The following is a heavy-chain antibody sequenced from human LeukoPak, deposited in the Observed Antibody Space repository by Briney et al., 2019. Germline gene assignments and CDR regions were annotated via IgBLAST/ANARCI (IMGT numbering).Heavy chain of an antibody. J-gene: IGHJ3*02. D-gene: IGHD3-3*01. Sequence: PSETLSLTCAVYGGSFSGYYWSWIRQPPGKGLEWIGEINHSGSTNYNPSLKSRVTISVDTSKNQFSLKLSSVTAADTAVYYCAREYPDGLTYHDFWSGYYPNDAFDIWGQGTMVTVSS. CDR3: AREYPDGLTYHDFWSGYYPNDAFDI. CDR2: INHSGST. CDR1: GGSFSGYY. V-gene: IGHV4-34*01.